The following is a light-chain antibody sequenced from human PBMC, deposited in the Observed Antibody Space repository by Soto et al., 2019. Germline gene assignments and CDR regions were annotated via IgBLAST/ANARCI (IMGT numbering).Light chain of an antibody. CDR3: QQYGSSPIT. J-gene: IGKJ5*01. V-gene: IGKV3-20*01. Sequence: EIVWTQSPGTLSLSPGERATLSCRASQSVSSSYLAWYQQKPGQAPRLLTYGASSRATGIPDRFSGSGSGTDFTLTISGLEPEDFAVYYCQQYGSSPITFGQGTRLELK. CDR2: GAS. CDR1: QSVSSSY.